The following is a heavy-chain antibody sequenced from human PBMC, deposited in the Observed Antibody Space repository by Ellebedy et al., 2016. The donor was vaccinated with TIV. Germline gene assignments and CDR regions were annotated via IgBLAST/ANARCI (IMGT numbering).Heavy chain of an antibody. CDR2: IWYDGSDK. CDR3: TRALHYDPTTSDF. V-gene: IGHV3-33*01. CDR1: GFTFSSYG. J-gene: IGHJ4*02. Sequence: GESLKISCAASGFTFSSYGMHWVRQAPGKGLEWVAVIWYDGSDKYYADSVKGRFTISRDNSKNTLYLQMNSLRANDTALYYCTRALHYDPTTSDFWGQGTLVIVSS. D-gene: IGHD3-3*01.